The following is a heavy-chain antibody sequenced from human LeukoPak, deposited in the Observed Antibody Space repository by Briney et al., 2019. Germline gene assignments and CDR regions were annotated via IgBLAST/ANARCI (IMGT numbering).Heavy chain of an antibody. CDR3: ARDLSYGDYGDY. V-gene: IGHV1-2*02. D-gene: IGHD4-17*01. J-gene: IGHJ4*02. CDR1: GYTFTGHY. CDR2: INPNSGGT. Sequence: ASVKVSCKASGYTFTGHYMHWVRQAPGQGLEWMGWINPNSGGTNYAQKFQGRVTMTRDTSISTAYMELSRLRSDDTAVYYCARDLSYGDYGDYWGQGTLVAVSS.